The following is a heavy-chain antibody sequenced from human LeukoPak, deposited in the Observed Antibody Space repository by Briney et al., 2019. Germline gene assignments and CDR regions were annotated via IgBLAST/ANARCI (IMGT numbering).Heavy chain of an antibody. V-gene: IGHV4-59*12. CDR1: GGSIHSYY. CDR3: ARLVDGRWSGTTCYFDY. CDR2: IYYSGST. Sequence: SETPSLTCTVSGGSIHSYYWSWIRQPPGKGLEWIGYIYYSGSTNYNTSLQGRVTISVDTSKNQFYLNLSSVTAADTAVFYCARLVDGRWSGTTCYFDYWGQGTLVTVSS. J-gene: IGHJ4*02. D-gene: IGHD3-3*01.